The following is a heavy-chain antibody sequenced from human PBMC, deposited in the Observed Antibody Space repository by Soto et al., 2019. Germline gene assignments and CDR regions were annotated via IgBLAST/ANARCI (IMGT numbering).Heavy chain of an antibody. CDR3: AREALLNWFDP. V-gene: IGHV3-30*03. CDR2: ISHEGSNK. J-gene: IGHJ5*02. Sequence: GGSLRLSCAASGFTFSSYGMHWVRQAPGKGLEWVAVISHEGSNKQYADSVKGRFTISRDNAKNSLYLQMNSLRAEDTAVYYCAREALLNWFDPWGQGTLVTVSS. CDR1: GFTFSSYG. D-gene: IGHD2-15*01.